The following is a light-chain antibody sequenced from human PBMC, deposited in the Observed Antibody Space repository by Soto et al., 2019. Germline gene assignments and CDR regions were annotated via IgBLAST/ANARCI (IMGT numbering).Light chain of an antibody. CDR3: QQYDILPIT. CDR2: DAS. J-gene: IGKJ4*01. Sequence: DIHVNQWPPTLRSCVVDKVTITCQASDDIINSLNWYQQKPGKAPKLLIHDASILQTGIPSRFSGSGSGTDFTFTITSLQPEDIATYYCQQYDILPITFGGGTKVDI. CDR1: DDIINS. V-gene: IGKV1-33*01.